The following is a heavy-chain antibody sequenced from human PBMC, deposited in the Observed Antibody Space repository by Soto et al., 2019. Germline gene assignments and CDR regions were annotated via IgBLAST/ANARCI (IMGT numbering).Heavy chain of an antibody. CDR1: GFMFSTTD. J-gene: IGHJ5*02. CDR2: IEGSGEIT. Sequence: PGGSLRLSCAASGFMFSTTDMSWVRQAPGKGLEWLTTIEGSGEITYYADSVKGRFTISRGNSKSTVYLQMDSLTADDTAVYFCVKNSGWFNTWGQGTPVTVSS. CDR3: VKNSGWFNT. D-gene: IGHD3-10*01. V-gene: IGHV3-23*01.